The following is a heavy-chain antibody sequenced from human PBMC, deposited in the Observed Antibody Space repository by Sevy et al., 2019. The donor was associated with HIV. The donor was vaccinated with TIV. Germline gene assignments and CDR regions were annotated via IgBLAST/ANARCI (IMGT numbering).Heavy chain of an antibody. CDR3: ASLPNNYYDISGYSGDNAFDL. D-gene: IGHD3-22*01. V-gene: IGHV3-33*03. CDR1: GFTFSNYG. J-gene: IGHJ3*01. Sequence: GGSLRLSFAASGFTFSNYGMHWVRQAPGKGLEWVAVIWNDRQNKHYGDFVKGRFTISRDNSKNTLYLQMNSLRVEDTAVYYCASLPNNYYDISGYSGDNAFDLWGRGTMVTVSS. CDR2: IWNDRQNK.